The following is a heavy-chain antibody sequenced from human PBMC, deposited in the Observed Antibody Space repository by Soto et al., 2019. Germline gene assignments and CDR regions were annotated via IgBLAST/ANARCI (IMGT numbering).Heavy chain of an antibody. CDR1: GYTFTRYG. Sequence: ASVKVSCKASGYTFTRYGIGWARQAPGQGLEWMGWINTYNGNTNYAQDVQGRVTLTTDTSTSTAYMELRSLRSNDTAIYYCAMVDVYVTPSPQDVWGQGTTVTVSS. V-gene: IGHV1-18*01. J-gene: IGHJ6*02. D-gene: IGHD3-16*01. CDR3: AMVDVYVTPSPQDV. CDR2: INTYNGNT.